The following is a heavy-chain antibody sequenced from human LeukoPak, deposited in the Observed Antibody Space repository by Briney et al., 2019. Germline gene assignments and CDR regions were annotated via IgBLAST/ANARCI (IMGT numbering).Heavy chain of an antibody. CDR2: IKQDGSEK. J-gene: IGHJ4*02. V-gene: IGHV3-7*01. CDR3: ARGLWSGTY. D-gene: IGHD3-10*01. Sequence: GGSLRLSCVASGFTFSDYWMTWVRQAPGKGLEWVANIKQDGSEKFCVDSVKGRFTISRDNAGNSLYPHMNSLRAEDTAVYYCARGLWSGTYWGQGSLVTVSS. CDR1: GFTFSDYW.